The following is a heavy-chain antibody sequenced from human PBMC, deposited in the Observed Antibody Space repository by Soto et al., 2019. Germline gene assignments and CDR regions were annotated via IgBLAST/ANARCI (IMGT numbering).Heavy chain of an antibody. J-gene: IGHJ4*02. CDR1: GCSISRYY. CDR2: IYYSGST. Sequence: SSETLSLTLTVSGCSISRYYWSWIRQPPGKGLEWIGYIYYSGSTNYNPSLKSRVTISVDTSKNQFSLKLSSVTAADTAVYYCARVRYYDSSGYQFDYWGQGTLVTVSS. V-gene: IGHV4-59*01. CDR3: ARVRYYDSSGYQFDY. D-gene: IGHD3-22*01.